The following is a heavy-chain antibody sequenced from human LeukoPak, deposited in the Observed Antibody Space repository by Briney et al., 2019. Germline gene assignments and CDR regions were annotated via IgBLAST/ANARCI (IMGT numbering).Heavy chain of an antibody. V-gene: IGHV3-7*01. D-gene: IGHD5-24*01. CDR3: ASDAYKDMYFDF. CDR1: GFTFTNYW. J-gene: IGHJ4*02. Sequence: GGSLRLSCAASGFTFTNYWMHWVRQAPGRGLKWVAIIKQDENEKYYVDSVRGRFTITRDNAKNSVFLQVNSRRVEDTAVYYCASDAYKDMYFDFWGQRTVVTVS. CDR2: IKQDENEK.